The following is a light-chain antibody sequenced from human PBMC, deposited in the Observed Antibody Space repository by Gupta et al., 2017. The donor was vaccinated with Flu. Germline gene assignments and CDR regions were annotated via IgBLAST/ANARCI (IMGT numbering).Light chain of an antibody. CDR1: GDDGSYNK. CDR2: DLK. V-gene: IGLV2-11*02. CDR3: SAYAGSSIFVM. Sequence: GDDGSYNKFSWYQQHPGRAPKVVIYDLKNRPSGVPDRFSGSKSGNTASLTISGLQVDDEADYYCSAYAGSSIFVMFGGGTKLTVL. J-gene: IGLJ3*02.